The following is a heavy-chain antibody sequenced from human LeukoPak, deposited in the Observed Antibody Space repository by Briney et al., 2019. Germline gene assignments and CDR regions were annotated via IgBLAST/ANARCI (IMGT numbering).Heavy chain of an antibody. CDR2: INPNSGNT. V-gene: IGHV1-8*02. Sequence: ASVKVSCKASGYTFTGYYMHWVRQAPGQGLEWMGWINPNSGNTGYAQKFQGRVTMTRNTSISTAYMELSSLRSEDTAVYYCARGLTGGHDYWGQGTLVTVSS. CDR3: ARGLTGGHDY. J-gene: IGHJ4*02. D-gene: IGHD3-16*01. CDR1: GYTFTGYY.